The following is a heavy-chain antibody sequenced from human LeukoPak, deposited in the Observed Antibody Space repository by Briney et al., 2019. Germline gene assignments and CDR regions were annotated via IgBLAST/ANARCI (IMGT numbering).Heavy chain of an antibody. CDR1: GGSISSYY. J-gene: IGHJ6*02. V-gene: IGHV4-59*01. CDR3: ARAVTMVRGVIYYGMDL. CDR2: IYYSGST. Sequence: SETLSLTCTVSGGSISSYYWSWIRQPPGKGLEWIGYIYYSGSTNYNPSLKSRVTISVDTSKNQFSLKLSSVAAADTAVYYCARAVTMVRGVIYYGMDLWGQGTTVTVSS. D-gene: IGHD3-10*01.